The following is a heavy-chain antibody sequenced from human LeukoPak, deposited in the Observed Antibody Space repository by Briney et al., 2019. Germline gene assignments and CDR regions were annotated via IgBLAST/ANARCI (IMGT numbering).Heavy chain of an antibody. CDR3: ARMIYMVRGDTIYYFDY. V-gene: IGHV4-31*03. J-gene: IGHJ4*02. CDR2: IYYSGST. CDR1: GGSISSGGYS. Sequence: SETLSLTCTVSGGSISSGGYSWSWIRQHPGKGLEWIGYIYYSGSTYYNPSLKSRVTISVDTSKNQFSLKLSSVTAADTAVYYCARMIYMVRGDTIYYFDYWGQGTLVTVSS. D-gene: IGHD3-10*01.